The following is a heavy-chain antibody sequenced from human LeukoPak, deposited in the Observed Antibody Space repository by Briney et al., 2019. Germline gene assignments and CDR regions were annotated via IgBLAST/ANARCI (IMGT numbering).Heavy chain of an antibody. CDR3: ARDPTGTL. D-gene: IGHD1-1*01. V-gene: IGHV3-7*03. CDR1: GFTLNTYW. Sequence: GGSLRLSCAASGFTLNTYWMSWVRQAPGKGPEWVANINGDGSEKYYVDSVKGRFTISRDNSKNTLYLQMNSLRAEDTAVYYCARDPTGTLWGQGTLVTVSS. J-gene: IGHJ4*02. CDR2: INGDGSEK.